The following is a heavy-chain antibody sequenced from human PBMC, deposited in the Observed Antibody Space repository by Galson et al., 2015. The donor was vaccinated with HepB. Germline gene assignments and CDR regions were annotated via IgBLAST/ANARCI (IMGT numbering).Heavy chain of an antibody. Sequence: PALVKPTQTLTLTCTFSGFSFSTTGVGVGWIRQPPGKALEWLALIYWDDDKRYSPSLKSRLTITKDASKDQVVLTMTNMGPVDTATYYCVYRSNNWDWFDSWAREPWSPSPQ. J-gene: IGHJ5*01. D-gene: IGHD1-1*01. CDR2: IYWDDDK. CDR1: GFSFSTTGVG. CDR3: VYRSNNWDWFDS. V-gene: IGHV2-5*02.